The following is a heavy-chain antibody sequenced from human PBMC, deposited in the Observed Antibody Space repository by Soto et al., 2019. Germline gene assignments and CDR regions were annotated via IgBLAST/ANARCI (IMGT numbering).Heavy chain of an antibody. CDR2: IWYDGSNK. CDR3: ARGRYSSSWYVGGAMDV. V-gene: IGHV3-33*01. Sequence: QVQLVESGGGVVQPGRSLRLSCAASGFTFSSYGMHWVRQAPGKGLEWVAVIWYDGSNKYYADSVKGRFTISRDNSKNTLYLQMNSLRAEDTAVYYCARGRYSSSWYVGGAMDVWGKGTTVTVSS. D-gene: IGHD6-13*01. CDR1: GFTFSSYG. J-gene: IGHJ6*03.